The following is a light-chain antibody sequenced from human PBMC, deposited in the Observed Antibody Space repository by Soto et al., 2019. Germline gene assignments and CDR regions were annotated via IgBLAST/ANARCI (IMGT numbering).Light chain of an antibody. CDR3: HQRQSWPRT. Sequence: DIQMTQSPTSPSASLGDRVTITCPASQSISRYLNWYQQKAGKAPKLLLYAASSLQSGVPSRFSGSGSGTDFTLTISDVEPEDFAVYYCHQRQSWPRTFGQGTKVEIK. CDR1: QSISRY. CDR2: AAS. V-gene: IGKV1-39*01. J-gene: IGKJ1*01.